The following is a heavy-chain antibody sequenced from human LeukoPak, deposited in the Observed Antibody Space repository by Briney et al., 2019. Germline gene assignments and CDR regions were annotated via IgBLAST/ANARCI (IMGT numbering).Heavy chain of an antibody. CDR3: ARESITMNYYYMDV. Sequence: PGGSLRLSCAASGFTFSSYAMHWVRQAPGKGLEWVAVISYDGSNKYYADSVKGRFTISRDNSKNTLYLQMNSLRAEDTAVYYCARESITMNYYYMDVWGKGTTVTVSS. J-gene: IGHJ6*03. CDR2: ISYDGSNK. V-gene: IGHV3-30*04. CDR1: GFTFSSYA. D-gene: IGHD3-22*01.